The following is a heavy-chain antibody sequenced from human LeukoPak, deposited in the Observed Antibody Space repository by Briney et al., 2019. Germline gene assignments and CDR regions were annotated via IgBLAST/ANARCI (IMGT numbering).Heavy chain of an antibody. D-gene: IGHD6-6*01. Sequence: SETLSLTCTVSGGSISSYYWSWIRQPAGKGLEWIGRIYTSGSTNYNPSLKSRVTMSVDTSKNQFSLKLSSVTAADTAVYYCARSRSSSSMRYNWFDPWGQGTLVTVSS. V-gene: IGHV4-4*07. CDR1: GGSISSYY. CDR3: ARSRSSSSMRYNWFDP. J-gene: IGHJ5*02. CDR2: IYTSGST.